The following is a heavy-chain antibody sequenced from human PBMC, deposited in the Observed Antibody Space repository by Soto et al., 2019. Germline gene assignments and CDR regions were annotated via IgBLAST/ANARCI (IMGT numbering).Heavy chain of an antibody. D-gene: IGHD6-13*01. V-gene: IGHV4-34*01. CDR3: ASRGRIAAAGYYY. J-gene: IGHJ4*02. Sequence: PSETLSLTCAVYGGPFSGYYWSWIRQPPGKGLDWIGEINHSGSTNYNPSLKSRATISVDTSKNQFSLKLSSVTAAETAVYYCASRGRIAAAGYYYWGQGTVVTVSS. CDR2: INHSGST. CDR1: GGPFSGYY.